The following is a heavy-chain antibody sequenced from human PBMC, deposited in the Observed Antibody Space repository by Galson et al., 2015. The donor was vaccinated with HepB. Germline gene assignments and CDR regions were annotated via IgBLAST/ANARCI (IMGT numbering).Heavy chain of an antibody. CDR2: ISGSGSRK. CDR3: AKDRSRDYYGSGSYYSLYSYGMDV. Sequence: SLRLSCAASGFTVSNYAMSWVRQAPGKGLEWVGGISGSGSRKYYADSVQGRVTITRDNSKRTLYLQMNSLRGEDTAVYYCAKDRSRDYYGSGSYYSLYSYGMDVWGQGTTVTVSS. CDR1: GFTVSNYA. D-gene: IGHD3-10*01. V-gene: IGHV3-23*01. J-gene: IGHJ6*02.